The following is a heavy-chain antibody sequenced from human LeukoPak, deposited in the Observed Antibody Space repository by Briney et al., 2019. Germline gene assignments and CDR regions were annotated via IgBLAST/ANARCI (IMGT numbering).Heavy chain of an antibody. D-gene: IGHD2-21*01. CDR2: IDYSGST. CDR3: ARHYSSDPFDY. V-gene: IGHV4-59*08. Sequence: SETLSLTCSVSGASISSYYWSWIRQPPGKGLEWIGYIDYSGSTNYSPSLKNRVTISADTSKNQFSLKLTSLTAADTALYFCARHYSSDPFDYWGQGTLVTVSS. J-gene: IGHJ4*02. CDR1: GASISSYY.